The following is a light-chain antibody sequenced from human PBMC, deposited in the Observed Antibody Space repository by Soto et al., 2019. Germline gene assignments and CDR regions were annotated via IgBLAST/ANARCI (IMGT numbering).Light chain of an antibody. Sequence: QDVVTQPPSASGTPGQRVTISCSGGSSNIGSNTVNWYQQLPGTAPKLLIYSDNQRPSGVPDRFSGSKSGTSASLAISGLQTEDEADYYCAAWDDSLNGWVFGGGTKLTVL. CDR1: SSNIGSNT. V-gene: IGLV1-44*01. CDR2: SDN. J-gene: IGLJ3*02. CDR3: AAWDDSLNGWV.